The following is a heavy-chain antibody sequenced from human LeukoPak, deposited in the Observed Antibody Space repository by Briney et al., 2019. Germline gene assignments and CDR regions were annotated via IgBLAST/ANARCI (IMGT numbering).Heavy chain of an antibody. V-gene: IGHV3-30*02. CDR3: AKDSPYGDYVVDY. D-gene: IGHD4-17*01. Sequence: GGSLRLSCAASGFTFSTYGMHWVRQAPGKGLEWVAFIRYDGNNKYYADSVKGRFTISRDNSKNTLYLQMNSLRAEDTAVYYCAKDSPYGDYVVDYWGQGTLVTVSS. CDR1: GFTFSTYG. J-gene: IGHJ4*02. CDR2: IRYDGNNK.